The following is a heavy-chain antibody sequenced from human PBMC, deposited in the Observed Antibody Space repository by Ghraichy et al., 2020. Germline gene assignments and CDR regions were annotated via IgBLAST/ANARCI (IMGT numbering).Heavy chain of an antibody. CDR3: ARDREVDGVFDI. J-gene: IGHJ3*02. Sequence: SQTLSLTCAISGDSVSSNTAGWNWIRQSPSRGLEWLGRTYYRSKWFSDYAESVTGRITINPDIPKDQFSLHLNSVTPEDTAVYYCARDREVDGVFDIWGQGAMVSVSS. CDR1: GDSVSSNTAG. D-gene: IGHD4-17*01. V-gene: IGHV6-1*01. CDR2: TYYRSKWFS.